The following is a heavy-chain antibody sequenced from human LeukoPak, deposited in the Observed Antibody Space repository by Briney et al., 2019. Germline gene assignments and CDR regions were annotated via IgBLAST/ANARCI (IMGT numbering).Heavy chain of an antibody. CDR2: ISGSGGST. Sequence: ETLSLTCTVSGGSVSSGSYYWSWIRQPPGKGLEWVSAISGSGGSTYYADSVKGRFTISRDNSKNTLYLQMNSLRAEDTAVYYCAKDLVLRFLEWLSPYGMDVWGQGTTVTVSS. CDR1: GGSVSSGSYY. CDR3: AKDLVLRFLEWLSPYGMDV. D-gene: IGHD3-3*01. J-gene: IGHJ6*02. V-gene: IGHV3-23*01.